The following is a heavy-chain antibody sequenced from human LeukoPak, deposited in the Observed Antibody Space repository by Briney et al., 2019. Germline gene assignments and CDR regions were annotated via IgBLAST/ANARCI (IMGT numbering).Heavy chain of an antibody. CDR1: GFTFSSYP. J-gene: IGHJ3*01. D-gene: IGHD3-3*01. V-gene: IGHV3-30-3*01. CDR3: ARESGWGLPHAFDF. Sequence: PGGSLRLSCAASGFTFSSYPLHWVRQAPGKGLERVTLISYDGTKIYYADSVKGRFTISRDNSKNTLYLQMNSLRDEDTAMYYCARESGWGLPHAFDFWGQGTMITVSS. CDR2: ISYDGTKI.